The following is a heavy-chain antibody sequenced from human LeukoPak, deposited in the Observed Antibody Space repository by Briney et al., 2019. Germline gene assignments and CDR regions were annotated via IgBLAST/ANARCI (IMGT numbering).Heavy chain of an antibody. V-gene: IGHV3-48*03. CDR2: ISVGGSDE. Sequence: GGALRLSCVASGFSFKTYEMIWVRQAPGKGLEWISYISVGGSDEDYADSVKGLFSISRDNAKNSLFLQMNSLRVEDTAVYYCARDVGFNNGWPAWGQGTLVTVSS. CDR1: GFSFKTYE. J-gene: IGHJ5*02. D-gene: IGHD6-19*01. CDR3: ARDVGFNNGWPA.